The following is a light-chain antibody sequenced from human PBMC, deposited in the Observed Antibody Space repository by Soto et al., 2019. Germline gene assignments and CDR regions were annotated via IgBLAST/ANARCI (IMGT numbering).Light chain of an antibody. CDR3: HQYHNFPRT. Sequence: IKITQSPATLSASVGDRVTITCQASQRVDRWLAWYQQKPGKAPKLLISDASTLESGVPSRFSGSGSGTEFTLTVSSLQPDDFATYYCHQYHNFPRTFAQGTKVDIK. CDR1: QRVDRW. CDR2: DAS. J-gene: IGKJ1*01. V-gene: IGKV1-5*01.